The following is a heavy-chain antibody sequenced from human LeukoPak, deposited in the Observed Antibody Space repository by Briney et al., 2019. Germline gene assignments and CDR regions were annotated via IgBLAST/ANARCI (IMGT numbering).Heavy chain of an antibody. J-gene: IGHJ5*02. CDR3: AREGVQKDAVAGFGSWFDP. D-gene: IGHD6-19*01. CDR1: GYTFTSYY. CDR2: INPSGGST. Sequence: ASAKVSCKASGYTFTSYYIHWVRQAPGQWLEWMGIINPSGGSTSYAQRFQGRVTMTRDTSTSTVYMELSSLRSEDTAVYYCAREGVQKDAVAGFGSWFDPWGQGTLVTVSS. V-gene: IGHV1-46*01.